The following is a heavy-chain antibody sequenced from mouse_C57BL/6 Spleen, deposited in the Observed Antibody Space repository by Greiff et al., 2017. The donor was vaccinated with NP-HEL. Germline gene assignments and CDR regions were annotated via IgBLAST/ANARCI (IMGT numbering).Heavy chain of an antibody. CDR3: AHYGSSGFDY. CDR1: GFNIKDYY. V-gene: IGHV14-2*01. CDR2: IDPEDGET. D-gene: IGHD1-1*01. J-gene: IGHJ2*01. Sequence: VQLQQSGAELVKPGASVKLSCTASGFNIKDYYMHWVKQRTEQGLEWIGRIDPEDGETKYAPKFQGKATITADTSSNTAYLQLSSLTSEDTAVYYCAHYGSSGFDYWGQGTTLTVSS.